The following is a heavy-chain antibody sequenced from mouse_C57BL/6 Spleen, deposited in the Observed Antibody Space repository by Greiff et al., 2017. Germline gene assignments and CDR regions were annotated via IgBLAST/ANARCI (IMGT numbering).Heavy chain of an antibody. CDR2: ILPGSGST. Sequence: QVQLQQSGAELMKPGASVKLSCKATGYTFTGYWIEWVKQRPGHGLEWIGEILPGSGSTNYNEKFKGKATFTADTSSNTAYMQLSSLTTEDSAIYYGAREYDDYDRGYWYFDVWGTGTTVTVAS. D-gene: IGHD2-4*01. J-gene: IGHJ1*03. V-gene: IGHV1-9*01. CDR1: GYTFTGYW. CDR3: AREYDDYDRGYWYFDV.